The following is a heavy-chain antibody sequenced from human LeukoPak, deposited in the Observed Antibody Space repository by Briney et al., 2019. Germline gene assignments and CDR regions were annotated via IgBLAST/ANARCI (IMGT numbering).Heavy chain of an antibody. D-gene: IGHD3-22*01. V-gene: IGHV3-21*01. CDR2: ISSGSSFI. Sequence: GGSLRLSCAASGFTFSTYSMNWVRQAPGKGLEWVSSISSGSSFIYYADSVKGRFTISRDNAKNSLFLQMNSLRAEDTAVYYCTRESSGYFYWGQGTLVTVSS. CDR1: GFTFSTYS. CDR3: TRESSGYFY. J-gene: IGHJ4*02.